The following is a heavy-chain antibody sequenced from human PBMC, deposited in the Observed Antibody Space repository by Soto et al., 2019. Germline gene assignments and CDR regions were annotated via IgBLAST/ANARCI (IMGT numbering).Heavy chain of an antibody. Sequence: QVQLVQSGAEVKKPGASVKVSCKASGYTFTSYDINWVRQATGQGLEWMGWMNPNSGNTGYAQKFKGRVTMTRNTSISTDYMELRSLRSEDTAVYYCTIERMVYGDYWGQGTLVTVSS. CDR1: GYTFTSYD. D-gene: IGHD2-8*01. J-gene: IGHJ4*02. CDR2: MNPNSGNT. CDR3: TIERMVYGDY. V-gene: IGHV1-8*01.